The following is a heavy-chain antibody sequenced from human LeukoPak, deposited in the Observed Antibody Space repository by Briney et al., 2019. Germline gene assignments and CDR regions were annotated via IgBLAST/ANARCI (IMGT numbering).Heavy chain of an antibody. CDR2: ISSSSSYI. J-gene: IGHJ4*02. Sequence: GGSLRLSCAASGFTFSSHSMNWVRQAPGKGLEWVSSISSSSSYIYYADSVKGRFTISRDNAKNSLYLQMNSLRAEDTAVYYCARDWSWGVFIPFDYWGQGTLVTVSS. D-gene: IGHD1-26*01. V-gene: IGHV3-21*01. CDR3: ARDWSWGVFIPFDY. CDR1: GFTFSSHS.